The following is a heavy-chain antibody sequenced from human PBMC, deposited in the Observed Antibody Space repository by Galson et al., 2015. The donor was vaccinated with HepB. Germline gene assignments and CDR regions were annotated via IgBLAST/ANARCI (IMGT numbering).Heavy chain of an antibody. CDR3: AKDTFWSGYYPTGFDL. Sequence: SLRLSCAASGFTFSSYAMHWVRQAPGKGLEYVSAISSNGGSTYYADSVKGRFTISRDNSKNTLYLQMSSLRAEDTAVYYCAKDTFWSGYYPTGFDLWGRGTLVTVSS. D-gene: IGHD3-3*01. V-gene: IGHV3-64D*06. CDR1: GFTFSSYA. J-gene: IGHJ2*01. CDR2: ISSNGGST.